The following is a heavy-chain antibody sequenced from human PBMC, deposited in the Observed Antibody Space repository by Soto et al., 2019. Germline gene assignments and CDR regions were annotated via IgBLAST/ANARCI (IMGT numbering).Heavy chain of an antibody. J-gene: IGHJ4*02. V-gene: IGHV3-21*01. CDR2: LSSTNNYI. CDR1: GFAFSRYS. CDR3: ARESEDLTANFDY. Sequence: PGGSLKLSCAASGFAFSRYSMNWVRQAAGGGLEGVSSLSSTNNYIYYAESMKGQVTVSRDNAKNSVYLEMNSLSAEDTAVYYCARESEDLTANFDYWGQGT.